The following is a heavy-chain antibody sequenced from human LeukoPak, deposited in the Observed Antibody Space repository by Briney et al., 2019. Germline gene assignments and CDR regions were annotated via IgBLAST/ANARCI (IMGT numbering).Heavy chain of an antibody. CDR3: AKRRVDIVVVPAGWTGWFDT. J-gene: IGHJ5*02. CDR1: GFTFSSYA. CDR2: LNSNGGTT. V-gene: IGHV3-23*01. D-gene: IGHD2-2*03. Sequence: GGSLRLSCAASGFTFSSYAMSWVRHAPGKGLECVSTLNSNGGTTYYADSVKGRFTISRDNSKNTMHLQMNSLRAEDTAVYYCAKRRVDIVVVPAGWTGWFDTWGQGTLVTVSS.